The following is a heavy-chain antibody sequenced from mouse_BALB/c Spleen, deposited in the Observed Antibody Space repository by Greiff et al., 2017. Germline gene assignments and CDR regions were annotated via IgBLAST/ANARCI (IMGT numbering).Heavy chain of an antibody. Sequence: QVQLKQSGAELVKPGASVKLSCKASGYTFTSYYMYWVKQRPGQGLEWIGEINPSNGGTNFNEKFKSKATLTVDKSSSTAYMQLSSLTSEDSAVYYCTRGGGSRRAMDYWGQGTSVTVSS. CDR2: INPSNGGT. V-gene: IGHV1S81*02. CDR3: TRGGGSRRAMDY. CDR1: GYTFTSYY. D-gene: IGHD2-4*01. J-gene: IGHJ4*01.